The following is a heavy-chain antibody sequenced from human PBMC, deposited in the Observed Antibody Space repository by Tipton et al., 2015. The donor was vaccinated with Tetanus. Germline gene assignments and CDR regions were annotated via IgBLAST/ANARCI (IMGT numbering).Heavy chain of an antibody. J-gene: IGHJ5*02. CDR1: GGSISSSSYY. Sequence: TLSLTCTVSGGSISSSSYYWGWIRQPPGKGLEWIGSIYYSGSTYYNPSLKSRVTISVDTSKNQFSLKLSSVTAADTAVYYCARQGNIVVVPAATTLDPWGQGTLVTVPS. CDR3: ARQGNIVVVPAATTLDP. CDR2: IYYSGST. D-gene: IGHD2-2*01. V-gene: IGHV4-39*01.